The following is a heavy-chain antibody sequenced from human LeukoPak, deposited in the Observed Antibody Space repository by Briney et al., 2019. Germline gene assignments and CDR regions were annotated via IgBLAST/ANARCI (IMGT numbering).Heavy chain of an antibody. CDR3: ARDGGYTTGTTPFDY. CDR2: FNPTSGSA. CDR1: GYSFTSCY. D-gene: IGHD1-1*01. V-gene: IGHV1-46*01. J-gene: IGHJ4*02. Sequence: ASVKVSCKASGYSFTSCYMHWVRQAPGQGLEWMGIFNPTSGSATYAQKFQGRVTMTTDTSTSTAYMELRSLRSDDTAVYYCARDGGYTTGTTPFDYWGQGTLVTVSS.